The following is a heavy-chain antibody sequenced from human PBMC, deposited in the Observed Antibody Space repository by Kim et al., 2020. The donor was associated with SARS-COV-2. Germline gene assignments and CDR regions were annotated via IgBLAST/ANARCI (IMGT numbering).Heavy chain of an antibody. CDR1: GYTFTSYG. CDR3: ASSPYCGGDCYAAGFDP. J-gene: IGHJ5*02. CDR2: ISAYNGNT. Sequence: ASVKVSCKASGYTFTSYGISWVRQAPGQGLEWMGWISAYNGNTNYAQKLQGRVTMTTDTSTSTAYMELRSLRSDDTAVYYCASSPYCGGDCYAAGFDPWGQGTLVTVSS. V-gene: IGHV1-18*01. D-gene: IGHD2-21*01.